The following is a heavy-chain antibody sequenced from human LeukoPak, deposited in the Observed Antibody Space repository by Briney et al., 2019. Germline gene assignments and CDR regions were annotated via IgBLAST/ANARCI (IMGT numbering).Heavy chain of an antibody. D-gene: IGHD6-13*01. CDR3: ARDLDSSSWNLFDY. CDR2: IYHSGST. Sequence: SGTLSLTCAVSGGSISSSNWWSWVRQPPGKGLEWIGEIYHSGSTNYNPSLKSRVTISVDKSKDQFSLKLSSVTAADTAVYYCARDLDSSSWNLFDYWGQGTLVTVSS. J-gene: IGHJ4*02. CDR1: GGSISSSNW. V-gene: IGHV4-4*02.